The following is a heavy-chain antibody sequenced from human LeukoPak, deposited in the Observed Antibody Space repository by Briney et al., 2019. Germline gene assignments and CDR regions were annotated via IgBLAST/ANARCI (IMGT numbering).Heavy chain of an antibody. J-gene: IGHJ3*02. CDR3: ARAQKYSYDAFDI. V-gene: IGHV3-48*04. CDR2: ISSGSGTI. CDR1: GFTFSSYS. D-gene: IGHD4-11*01. Sequence: GGSLRLSCAASGFTFSSYSMNWVRQAPGKGLEYVSYISSGSGTIYHADSVKGRFTISRDNAKNSLYLQMNSLSAEDTAVYYCARAQKYSYDAFDIWGQGTMVTVSS.